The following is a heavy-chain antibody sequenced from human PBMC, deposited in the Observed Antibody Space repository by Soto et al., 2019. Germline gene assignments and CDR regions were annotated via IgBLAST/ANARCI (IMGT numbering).Heavy chain of an antibody. D-gene: IGHD3-10*01. CDR3: ARLGPYGSESYSFRYNWFDP. CDR2: ISNHGGDA. J-gene: IGHJ5*02. CDR1: GFTFSRYA. Sequence: GGSLRLSCAASGFTFSRYAMHWVRQAPGKGLEYLSAISNHGGDATYANSVKGRFTISRDNSKNTVYLQMNSLRGEDTAMYYCARLGPYGSESYSFRYNWFDPLGQGT. V-gene: IGHV3-64*04.